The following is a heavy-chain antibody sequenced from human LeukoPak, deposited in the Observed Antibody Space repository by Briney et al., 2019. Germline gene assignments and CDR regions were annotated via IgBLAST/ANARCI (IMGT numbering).Heavy chain of an antibody. J-gene: IGHJ6*03. CDR1: GFTFSSYT. CDR2: IGTSSTTI. D-gene: IGHD6-25*01. Sequence: GGSLRLSCAASGFTFSSYTMNWVRQPPGKGLEWVSNIGTSSTTIYCADSVKGRFTISRDNAKNSLYLQMNSLRADDTAVYYCARFAAGGSYYYYMDVWGKGTTVTVSS. V-gene: IGHV3-48*01. CDR3: ARFAAGGSYYYYMDV.